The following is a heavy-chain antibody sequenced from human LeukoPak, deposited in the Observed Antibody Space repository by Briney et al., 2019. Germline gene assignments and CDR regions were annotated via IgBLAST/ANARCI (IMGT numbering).Heavy chain of an antibody. J-gene: IGHJ4*02. Sequence: GGSLRLSCAASGFTFSDYYMSWIRQAPGKGLEWVSYISSSGSTIYYADSVKGRFTISRDNAKNSLYLQINSLRADDTAIYYCARDSGRFYIDYWGQGTLVTVSS. CDR1: GFTFSDYY. D-gene: IGHD1-26*01. CDR3: ARDSGRFYIDY. CDR2: ISSSGSTI. V-gene: IGHV3-11*01.